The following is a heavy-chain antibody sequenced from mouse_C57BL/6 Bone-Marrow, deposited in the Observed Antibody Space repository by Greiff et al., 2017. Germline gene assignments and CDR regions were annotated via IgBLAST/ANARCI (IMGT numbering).Heavy chain of an antibody. Sequence: QVQLQQPGAELVKPGASVKLSCKASGYTFTSYWMHWVKQRPGQGLEWIGMIHPNSGSTNYNEKFKSKATLTVDKSSSTAYMQLSSLTSEDSAVYYGERADGYDSKGAWFAYGGQGTLVTVSA. CDR2: IHPNSGST. CDR3: ERADGYDSKGAWFAY. J-gene: IGHJ3*01. V-gene: IGHV1-64*01. D-gene: IGHD2-5*01. CDR1: GYTFTSYW.